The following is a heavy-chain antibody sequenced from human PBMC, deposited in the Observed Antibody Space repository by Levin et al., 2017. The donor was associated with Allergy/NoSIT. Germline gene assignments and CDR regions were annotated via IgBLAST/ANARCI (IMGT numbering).Heavy chain of an antibody. D-gene: IGHD1-1*01. Sequence: GGSLRLSCAASGITFSDYYIDWVRQAPGKGLEWVARIRNRDNSHTTEYAASVRGRFTISRDDSENSVYLQMKSLKTEDTAVYYCAGAATGIGAFDIWGQGTMVTVS. CDR1: GITFSDYY. CDR3: AGAATGIGAFDI. V-gene: IGHV3-72*01. CDR2: IRNRDNSHTT. J-gene: IGHJ3*02.